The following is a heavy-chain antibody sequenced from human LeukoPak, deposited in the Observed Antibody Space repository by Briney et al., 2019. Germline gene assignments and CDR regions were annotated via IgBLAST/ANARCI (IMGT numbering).Heavy chain of an antibody. J-gene: IGHJ4*02. CDR3: AKEVLLWFEGYYGDLFEDY. V-gene: IGHV3-23*01. CDR2: ISGSGGST. Sequence: QPGGSLRLSCAASGFTFSSYAMSWVRQAPGKGLEWVSAISGSGGSTYYADSVKGRFTISRDNSKNTLYLQMNSLRAEDTAVYYCAKEVLLWFEGYYGDLFEDYWGQGTLVTVSS. CDR1: GFTFSSYA. D-gene: IGHD3-10*01.